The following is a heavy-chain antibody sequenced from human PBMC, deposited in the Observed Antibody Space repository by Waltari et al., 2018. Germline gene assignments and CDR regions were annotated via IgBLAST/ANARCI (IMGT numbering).Heavy chain of an antibody. V-gene: IGHV1-69*13. CDR3: ARDEGYCSGGSCIETNPGTYY. CDR2: IIPIFGTA. Sequence: QVQLVQSGAEVKKPGSSVKVSCKASGGTFSSYAISWVRQAPGQGLEWMGGIIPIFGTANYAQKFQGRVTITADESTSTAYMELSSLRSEDTAVYYCARDEGYCSGGSCIETNPGTYYWGQGTLVTVSS. D-gene: IGHD2-15*01. J-gene: IGHJ4*02. CDR1: GGTFSSYA.